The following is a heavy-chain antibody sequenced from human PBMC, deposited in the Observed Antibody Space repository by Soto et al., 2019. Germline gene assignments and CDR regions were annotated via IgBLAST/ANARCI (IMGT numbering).Heavy chain of an antibody. V-gene: IGHV3-30-3*01. Sequence: LRLSCAASGFSFSTYPMHWVRQAPGKGLDWVALISYDGNNEYYADSVKGRFTISRDNSRDTLFLQMDSLRAEDTAVYYCSRRGNWGSAFDVWGQGTLVTVSS. CDR2: ISYDGNNE. CDR3: SRRGNWGSAFDV. D-gene: IGHD7-27*01. J-gene: IGHJ3*01. CDR1: GFSFSTYP.